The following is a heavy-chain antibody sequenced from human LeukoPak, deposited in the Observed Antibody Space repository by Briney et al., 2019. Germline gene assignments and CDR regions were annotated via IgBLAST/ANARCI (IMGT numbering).Heavy chain of an antibody. J-gene: IGHJ6*02. D-gene: IGHD2-2*01. V-gene: IGHV1-69*04. CDR3: ARMPTDCSSTSCYYYYYYYGMDV. Sequence: SVKVSCKASGGTFSSYAISWVRQAPGQGLEWMGRIIPILGIANYAQKFQGRVTITADKSTGTAYMELSSLRSEVTAVYYCARMPTDCSSTSCYYYYYYYGMDVWGQGTTVTVSS. CDR2: IIPILGIA. CDR1: GGTFSSYA.